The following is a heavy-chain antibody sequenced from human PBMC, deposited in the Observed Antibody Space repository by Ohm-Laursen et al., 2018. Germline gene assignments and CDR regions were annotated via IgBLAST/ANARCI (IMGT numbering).Heavy chain of an antibody. CDR3: AKGRSGGTGHGNWFES. V-gene: IGHV3-23*01. CDR1: GFTFSGYA. CDR2: ATGSGRST. D-gene: IGHD3-10*01. Sequence: SLRLSCAASGFTFSGYAMSWVRQGPEKGLEWVSVATGSGRSTYYTDSVKGRFSISRDNSKNTLDLQMNSLRVEDTAVYYCAKGRSGGTGHGNWFESWGQGALVIVSS. J-gene: IGHJ5*01.